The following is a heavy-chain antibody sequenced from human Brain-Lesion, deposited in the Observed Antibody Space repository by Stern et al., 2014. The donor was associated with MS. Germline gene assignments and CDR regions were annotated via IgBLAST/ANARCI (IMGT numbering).Heavy chain of an antibody. Sequence: EVQLVESGAEVKKPGESLKISCEASGYLFDDYWIGWVRQMSGRGLELVAIIFPRDSNTRYSPSVQGQVTISADKSLSPAYLPWSSLRASDPAMYYCARSPATPSGYDRFDYWGQGALVTVSS. CDR1: GYLFDDYW. D-gene: IGHD5-12*01. J-gene: IGHJ4*02. CDR3: ARSPATPSGYDRFDY. V-gene: IGHV5-51*03. CDR2: IFPRDSNT.